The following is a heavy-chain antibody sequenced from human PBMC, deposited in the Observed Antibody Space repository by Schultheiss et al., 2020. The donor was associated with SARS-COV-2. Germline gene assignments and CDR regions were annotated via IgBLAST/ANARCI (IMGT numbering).Heavy chain of an antibody. V-gene: IGHV3-48*02. Sequence: GESLKISCAASGFTFSSYSMNWVRQAPGKGLEWVSYISSSSSTIYYADSVKGRFTISRDNAKNSLYLQMNSLRDEDTAVYYCARLYRRVFDYWGQGTLVTVSS. D-gene: IGHD2-2*02. CDR2: ISSSSSTI. CDR3: ARLYRRVFDY. J-gene: IGHJ4*02. CDR1: GFTFSSYS.